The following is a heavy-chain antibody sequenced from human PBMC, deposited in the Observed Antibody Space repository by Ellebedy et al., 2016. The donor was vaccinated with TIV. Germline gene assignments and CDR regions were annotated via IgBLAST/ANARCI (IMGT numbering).Heavy chain of an antibody. CDR2: IYSGGNT. CDR1: GFAVSTNY. D-gene: IGHD5-12*01. J-gene: IGHJ4*02. CDR3: TRVSATVMTN. V-gene: IGHV3-53*01. Sequence: PGGSLRLSCAASGFAVSTNYMNWVRQAPGKGLEWVSVIYSGGNTYYADSVKGRFTISRDNAKSTLYLQMNSVRAEDTALYYCTRVSATVMTNWGQGTLVTVSS.